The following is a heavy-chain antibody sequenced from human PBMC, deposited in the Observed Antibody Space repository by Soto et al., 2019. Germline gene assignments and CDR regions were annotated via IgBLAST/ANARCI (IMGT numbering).Heavy chain of an antibody. CDR3: ARENDRLQLGGNYYYILDV. J-gene: IGHJ6*02. Sequence: QVQLVQSGAEMKEPGSSVKVSCKTSGGTFSSSAISWLRQAPGQGLEWMGGIIPLFRTPDYAQKFQGRVTIAADESTSTALMELSSLRSEDTAVYYCARENDRLQLGGNYYYILDVWGQGTTITVSS. CDR1: GGTFSSSA. V-gene: IGHV1-69*12. CDR2: IIPLFRTP. D-gene: IGHD4-4*01.